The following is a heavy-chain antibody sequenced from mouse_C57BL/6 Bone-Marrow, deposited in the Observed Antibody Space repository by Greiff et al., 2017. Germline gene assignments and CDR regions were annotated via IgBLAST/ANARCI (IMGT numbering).Heavy chain of an antibody. CDR2: IYPGDGDT. Sequence: QVQLKESGPELVKPGASVKISCKASGYAFSSSWMNWVKQRPGKGLEWIGRIYPGDGDTNYNGKFKGKATLTADKSSSTAYIKLSSLASEDSAVYFCARWLLLDYWGQGTSLTVSS. CDR1: GYAFSSSW. V-gene: IGHV1-82*01. J-gene: IGHJ2*02. CDR3: ARWLLLDY. D-gene: IGHD2-3*01.